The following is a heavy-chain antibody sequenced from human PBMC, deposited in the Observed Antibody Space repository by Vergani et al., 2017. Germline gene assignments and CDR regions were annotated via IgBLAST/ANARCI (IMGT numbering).Heavy chain of an antibody. D-gene: IGHD3-10*01. J-gene: IGHJ4*02. CDR2: IIPIFATA. CDR3: ARINKMVRGVTDFDY. V-gene: IGHV1-69*06. Sequence: QVQLVQSGAEVKKPGSSVKVSCKASGGTFSSYAISWVRQAPGQGLEWMGGIIPIFATANYAQKFQGRVTITANKSTSTAYMELSSLRSEDTAVYYCARINKMVRGVTDFDYWGQGTLVTVSS. CDR1: GGTFSSYA.